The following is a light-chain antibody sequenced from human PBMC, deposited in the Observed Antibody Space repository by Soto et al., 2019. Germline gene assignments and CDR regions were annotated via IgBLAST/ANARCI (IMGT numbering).Light chain of an antibody. Sequence: EVVLTQSPATLSLSPGERATLSCRASQSVSTYLAWYQHKPGQAPRLLIYDASIRATGTPARFSGGGSGTDFTLTISSLAPEDLAVYYWQHRSPWPPGATFGGGTKVEIK. V-gene: IGKV3-11*01. CDR1: QSVSTY. CDR2: DAS. J-gene: IGKJ4*01. CDR3: QHRSPWPPGAT.